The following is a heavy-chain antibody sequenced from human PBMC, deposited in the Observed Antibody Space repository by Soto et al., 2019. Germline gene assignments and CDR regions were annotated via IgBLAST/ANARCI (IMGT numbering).Heavy chain of an antibody. CDR1: GYTFTSYA. D-gene: IGHD3-9*01. J-gene: IGHJ3*02. V-gene: IGHV1-3*01. CDR2: INAGNGNT. CDR3: ARRSNYDILTGYYNDAFDI. Sequence: QVQLVQSGAEVKKPGASVKVSCKASGYTFTSYAMHWVRQAPGQRLEWMGWINAGNGNTKYSQKFQGRVTITRDKSASTAYMELSSLRSEDTAVYYCARRSNYDILTGYYNDAFDIWGQGTMVTVSS.